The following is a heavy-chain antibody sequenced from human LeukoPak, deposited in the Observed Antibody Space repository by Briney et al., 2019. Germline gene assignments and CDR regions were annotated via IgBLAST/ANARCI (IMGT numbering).Heavy chain of an antibody. J-gene: IGHJ4*02. Sequence: PGGSLRLSCVVSEFNFRNYWMSWVRQTPGKGLEWVANIKQDGSDKYYVDSVKGRFIISRDNAKSSLYLQMNSLRDEDTAVYYCARDSAAHGGYWGQGTPVIVSS. D-gene: IGHD6-25*01. V-gene: IGHV3-7*03. CDR3: ARDSAAHGGY. CDR1: EFNFRNYW. CDR2: IKQDGSDK.